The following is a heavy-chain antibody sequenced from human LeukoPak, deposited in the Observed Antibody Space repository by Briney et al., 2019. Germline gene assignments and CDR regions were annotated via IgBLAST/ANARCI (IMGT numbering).Heavy chain of an antibody. Sequence: PGESLKISCKGSGYSFTSYWIGWVRLMPGKGLEWLGIIYPADSDTTYSPSFQGQATISADKSINTAYLQWSSLKASDTAIYFCARRRPNGAWPFDYWGQGALVTVSS. J-gene: IGHJ4*02. CDR3: ARRRPNGAWPFDY. CDR2: IYPADSDT. V-gene: IGHV5-51*01. CDR1: GYSFTSYW. D-gene: IGHD2-8*01.